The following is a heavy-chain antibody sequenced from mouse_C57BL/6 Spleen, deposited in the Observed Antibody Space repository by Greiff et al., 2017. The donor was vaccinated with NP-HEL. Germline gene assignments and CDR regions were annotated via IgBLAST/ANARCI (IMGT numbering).Heavy chain of an antibody. Sequence: VQLKQSGGGLVQPGGSMKLSCAASGFTFSDAWMDWVRQSPEKGLEWVAEIRNKANNHATYYAESVKGRFTISRDDSKSSVYLQMNSLRAEDTGIYYCTRRSIRDYFDYWGQGTTLTVSS. D-gene: IGHD1-2*01. J-gene: IGHJ2*01. V-gene: IGHV6-6*01. CDR1: GFTFSDAW. CDR3: TRRSIRDYFDY. CDR2: IRNKANNHAT.